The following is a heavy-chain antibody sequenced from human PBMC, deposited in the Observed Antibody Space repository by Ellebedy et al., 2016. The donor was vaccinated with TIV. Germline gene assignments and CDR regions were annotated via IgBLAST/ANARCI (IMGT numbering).Heavy chain of an antibody. CDR1: GFKFDDYA. J-gene: IGHJ6*02. CDR3: AKDIRYCGGDCYEVDYFYGMHV. V-gene: IGHV3-9*01. D-gene: IGHD2-21*02. CDR2: INWNSGRI. Sequence: GGSLRLSXAASGFKFDDYAMHWVRQAPGKGLEWVSGINWNSGRIDYADSVKGRFTVSRDNAKNSLYLQMNSLRPEDTALYFCAKDIRYCGGDCYEVDYFYGMHVWGQGTTVIVSS.